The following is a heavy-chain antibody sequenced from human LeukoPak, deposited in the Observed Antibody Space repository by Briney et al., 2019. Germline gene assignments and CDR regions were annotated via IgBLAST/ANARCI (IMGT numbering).Heavy chain of an antibody. D-gene: IGHD5-18*01. Sequence: SETLSLTCTVSGGSISSYYWRWIRQPPGKGLEWIGYIYYSWSTNYNPSLKSRVTITVDTSKNQFSLKLSSVTAADTAVYYCARSDTAMVNLDYWGQGTLVTVSS. V-gene: IGHV4-59*08. CDR3: ARSDTAMVNLDY. J-gene: IGHJ4*02. CDR2: IYYSWST. CDR1: GGSISSYY.